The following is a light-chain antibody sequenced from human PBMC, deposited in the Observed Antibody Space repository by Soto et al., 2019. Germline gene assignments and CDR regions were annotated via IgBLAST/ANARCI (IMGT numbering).Light chain of an antibody. J-gene: IGKJ1*01. CDR2: AAS. CDR1: QGISSY. V-gene: IGKV1-8*01. CDR3: QQYYSSPWP. Sequence: AIRMTQSPSSFSASTGDRVTITCRASQGISSYLAWYQQKPGKAPKLLIYAASTLQSGIPSRFSGSGSGTDCTLTISCLQSEDFATYYCQQYYSSPWPFGQGTKVEIK.